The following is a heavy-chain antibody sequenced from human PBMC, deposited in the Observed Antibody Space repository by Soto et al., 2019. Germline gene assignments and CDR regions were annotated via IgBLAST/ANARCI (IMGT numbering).Heavy chain of an antibody. V-gene: IGHV1-18*04. CDR2: ISAYNGNT. D-gene: IGHD3-22*01. J-gene: IGHJ6*02. CDR1: GYTFTSYG. Sequence: ASVKVSCKASGYTFTSYGISWVRQAPGQGLEWMGWISAYNGNTNYAQKLQGRVTMTTDTSTSTAYMELRSLRSDDTAVYYCARDREMSSGYYYYYYGMDVWGQGTTVTVSS. CDR3: ARDREMSSGYYYYYYGMDV.